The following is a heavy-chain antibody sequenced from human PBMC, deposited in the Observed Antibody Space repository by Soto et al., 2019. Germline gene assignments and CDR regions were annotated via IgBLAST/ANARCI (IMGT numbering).Heavy chain of an antibody. Sequence: SVKVSCKASGGTFSSYAISWVRQAPGQGLEWMGGIIPIFGTANYAQKFQGRVTITADESTSTAYMELSSPRSEDTAVYYCATRKDIVVVPAAGIYGRYGMDVWGQGTTVTVSS. J-gene: IGHJ6*02. D-gene: IGHD2-2*01. CDR1: GGTFSSYA. CDR3: ATRKDIVVVPAAGIYGRYGMDV. CDR2: IIPIFGTA. V-gene: IGHV1-69*13.